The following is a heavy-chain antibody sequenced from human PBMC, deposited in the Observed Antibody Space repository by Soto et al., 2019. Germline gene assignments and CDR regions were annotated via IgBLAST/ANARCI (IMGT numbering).Heavy chain of an antibody. Sequence: SETLSLTCSVSGDSISNNKWWSWIRQPPGKGLEWIGYIYYSGSTNYNPSLKSRVTISVDTSKNQFSLRLSSVTAADTAIYYCAREYKSSPTDWGQGTLVTVSS. CDR2: IYYSGST. CDR1: GDSISNNK. CDR3: AREYKSSPTD. V-gene: IGHV4-59*12. J-gene: IGHJ4*02. D-gene: IGHD6-13*01.